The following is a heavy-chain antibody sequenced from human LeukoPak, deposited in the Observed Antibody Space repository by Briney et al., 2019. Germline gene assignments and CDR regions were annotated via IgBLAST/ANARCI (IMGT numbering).Heavy chain of an antibody. CDR1: GFTFSSYS. D-gene: IGHD2-21*02. CDR2: ISSSSSYI. CDR3: ARDEEGYCGGDCYFDY. Sequence: WGSLRLSCAASGFTFSSYSRNWVRQAPGKGLEWFSAISSSSSYIYYADSENGRFTISRDNAKNFLYLQMNRLRAEDTAVYYCARDEEGYCGGDCYFDYWGQGTLVTVSS. V-gene: IGHV3-21*01. J-gene: IGHJ4*02.